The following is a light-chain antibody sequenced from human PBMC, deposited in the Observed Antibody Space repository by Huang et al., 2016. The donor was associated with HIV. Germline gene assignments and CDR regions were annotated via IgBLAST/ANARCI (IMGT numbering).Light chain of an antibody. CDR3: QQYDIHPLT. Sequence: IRMTQSPSSLSASTGDRVTITCRANQDINNILAWYQQGPGSVPKLLIYAASTLQSGVPSRFSGNGSGTDFTLTIGCLHSEDVATYYCQQYDIHPLTFGPGTRVDIK. CDR2: AAS. CDR1: QDINNI. V-gene: IGKV1-8*01. J-gene: IGKJ3*01.